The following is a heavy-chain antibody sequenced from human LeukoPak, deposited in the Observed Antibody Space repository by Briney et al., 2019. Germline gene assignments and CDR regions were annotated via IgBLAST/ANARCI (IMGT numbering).Heavy chain of an antibody. CDR3: ARDRGYSSSWYYFDY. D-gene: IGHD6-13*01. CDR1: VYTFTSYD. V-gene: IGHV1-2*02. J-gene: IGHJ4*02. Sequence: GASVTVSCKASVYTFTSYDINWVRQATGQGLEWMGWINPNSGGTNYAQKFQGRVTMTRDTSISTAYMELSRLRSDDTAEYYCARDRGYSSSWYYFDYWGQGTLVTVSS. CDR2: INPNSGGT.